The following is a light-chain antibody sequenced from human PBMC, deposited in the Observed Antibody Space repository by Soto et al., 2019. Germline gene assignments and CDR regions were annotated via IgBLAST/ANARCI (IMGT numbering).Light chain of an antibody. J-gene: IGKJ1*01. CDR1: QSVSSSY. CDR2: GAS. V-gene: IGKV3-20*01. Sequence: EIVLTQSPGTLSLSPGERATLSCMASQSVSSSYLAWYQQKPGQAPRLLTYGASSRATGIPDRFSGSGSGTDFTLTISRLEPEDFAVYYCQQYGSSPKAFGQGTKVDIK. CDR3: QQYGSSPKA.